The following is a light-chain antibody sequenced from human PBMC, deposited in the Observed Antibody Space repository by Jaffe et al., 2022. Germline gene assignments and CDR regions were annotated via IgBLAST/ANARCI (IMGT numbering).Light chain of an antibody. CDR2: WAS. CDR1: QSVLYTSNNKNH. Sequence: DIVMTQSPDSLAVSLGERATINCKSSQSVLYTSNNKNHLAWYQQRSGQPPKLLIYWASTRESGVPDRFSGSGSGTDFTLTISSLQAEDVAVYFCQQYLTTPRTFGQGTKLEIK. CDR3: QQYLTTPRT. J-gene: IGKJ2*01. V-gene: IGKV4-1*01.